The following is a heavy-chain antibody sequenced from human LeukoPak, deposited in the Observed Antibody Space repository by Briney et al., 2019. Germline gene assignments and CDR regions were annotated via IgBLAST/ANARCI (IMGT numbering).Heavy chain of an antibody. CDR3: ASAPAFTDGWFDP. Sequence: GSLRLSCAASGFTFSSFNMDWVRQPPGKGLEWIGSIYYSGSTHYNPSLKSRVTISVDTSKNQFSLKLSSVTAADTAVYYCASAPAFTDGWFDPWGQGTLVTVSS. D-gene: IGHD2-2*01. V-gene: IGHV4-38-2*01. CDR1: GFTFSSFNM. J-gene: IGHJ5*02. CDR2: IYYSGST.